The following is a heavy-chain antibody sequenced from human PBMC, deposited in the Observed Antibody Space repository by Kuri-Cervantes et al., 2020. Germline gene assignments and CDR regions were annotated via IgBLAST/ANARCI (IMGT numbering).Heavy chain of an antibody. V-gene: IGHV3-23*01. J-gene: IGHJ3*02. CDR2: ISASGGST. CDR1: GFTFSNYA. CDR3: AKSIAVGDMGAFDI. Sequence: GGSLRLSCAASGFTFSNYAMSWVRQAPGKGLEWVSVISASGGSTYYADSVKGRFTISRDNAKNSMFLQMNSLRAEDTAVFYCAKSIAVGDMGAFDIWGQGTMVTVSS. D-gene: IGHD6-19*01.